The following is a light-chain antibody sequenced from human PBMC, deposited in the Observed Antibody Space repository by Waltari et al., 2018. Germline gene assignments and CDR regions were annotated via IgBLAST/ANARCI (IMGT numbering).Light chain of an antibody. CDR1: RSNIGDYY. Sequence: QSVLTQPPSITAAAGKTVTIPCSGTRSNIGDYYVSWYQQVPETAPKILIYDNFKRPSGVSDRFSGSKSGTSATLVITGLQTGDEADYFCGTWDASLTAWVFGGGTRLSVL. CDR2: DNF. CDR3: GTWDASLTAWV. V-gene: IGLV1-51*01. J-gene: IGLJ3*02.